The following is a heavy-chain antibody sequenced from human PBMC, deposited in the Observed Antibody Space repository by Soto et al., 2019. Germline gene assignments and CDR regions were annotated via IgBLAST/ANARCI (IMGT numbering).Heavy chain of an antibody. CDR3: ARATYYYDSSGYSGYGLDV. CDR1: GFTFSSYG. Sequence: QVQLVESGGGVVQPGRSLRLSCAASGFTFSSYGMHWVRQAPGKGLGWVAVIWYDGSNKYYEDSVKGRFTISRDNSKNTLYLQVSSLRAEDTAVYYCARATYYYDSSGYSGYGLDVWGQGTTVTVS. CDR2: IWYDGSNK. D-gene: IGHD3-22*01. V-gene: IGHV3-33*01. J-gene: IGHJ6*02.